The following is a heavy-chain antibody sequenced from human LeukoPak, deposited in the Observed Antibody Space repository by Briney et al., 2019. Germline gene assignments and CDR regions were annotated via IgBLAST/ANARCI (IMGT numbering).Heavy chain of an antibody. Sequence: SGGSLRLSCAASGFTVSSNYMSWVRQAPGKGLEWVSVIYSGGTTYYADSVKGRFTISRDNPKNTLYLQMNSLRAEDTAVYYCASPAVADGRRYFDYWGQGTLVTVSS. J-gene: IGHJ4*02. D-gene: IGHD6-19*01. CDR2: IYSGGTT. CDR3: ASPAVADGRRYFDY. V-gene: IGHV3-53*01. CDR1: GFTVSSNY.